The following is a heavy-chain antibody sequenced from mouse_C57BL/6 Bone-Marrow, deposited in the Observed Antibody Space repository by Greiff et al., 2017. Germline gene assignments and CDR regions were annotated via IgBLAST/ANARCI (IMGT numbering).Heavy chain of an antibody. CDR1: GYTFTSYW. Sequence: VQLQQPGAELVMPGASVKLSCKASGYTFTSYWMHWVKQRPGLGLEWIGEIDPSASYTNYNQKFKGKSTLTVDKSSSTAYMQLSSLTSEDSAVYYCARKKGAVYYYGRLYAMDYWGQGTSVTVSS. CDR2: IDPSASYT. J-gene: IGHJ4*01. V-gene: IGHV1-69*01. D-gene: IGHD1-1*01. CDR3: ARKKGAVYYYGRLYAMDY.